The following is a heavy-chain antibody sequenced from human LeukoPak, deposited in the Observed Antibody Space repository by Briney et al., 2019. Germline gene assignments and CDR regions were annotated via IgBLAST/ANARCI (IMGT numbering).Heavy chain of an antibody. Sequence: SETLSLTCTVSGGSISSYYWSWIRQPAGKGLEWIGRIYNGGIITYNPSLKSRVTMSVDTSKNQFSLRLSSVNAADTAVYYCARDILATSIAAPYYWGQGTLVTVSS. CDR1: GGSISSYY. CDR3: ARDILATSIAAPYY. CDR2: IYNGGII. D-gene: IGHD6-13*01. V-gene: IGHV4-4*07. J-gene: IGHJ4*02.